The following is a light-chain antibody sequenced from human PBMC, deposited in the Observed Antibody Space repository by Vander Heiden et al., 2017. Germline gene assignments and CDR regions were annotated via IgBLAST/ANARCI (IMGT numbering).Light chain of an antibody. V-gene: IGKV3-11*01. J-gene: IGKJ3*01. Sequence: EIVLTQSPATLSLSPGEGATLSCRASQSISSYLAWYQQRPGQSPRLLIYDASNRATGIAARFSGSGSGTDFTLTISSLEPEDFAVYYCQQYSNGPPIFTFGHGTKVDIK. CDR3: QQYSNGPPIFT. CDR2: DAS. CDR1: QSISSY.